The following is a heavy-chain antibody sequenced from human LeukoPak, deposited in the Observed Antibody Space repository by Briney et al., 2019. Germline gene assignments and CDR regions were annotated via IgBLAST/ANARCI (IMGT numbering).Heavy chain of an antibody. CDR2: IIPIFGTA. Sequence: SVKVSCKASGGTFSSYAISWVRQAPGQGLEWMGGIIPIFGTANYAQKFQGRVTMTRDMAKSTAYMELSSLTSEDTAVYYCLKRPFGSGSYYIGGWGQGTLVTVSP. V-gene: IGHV1-69*05. CDR1: GGTFSSYA. D-gene: IGHD3-10*01. J-gene: IGHJ4*02. CDR3: LKRPFGSGSYYIGG.